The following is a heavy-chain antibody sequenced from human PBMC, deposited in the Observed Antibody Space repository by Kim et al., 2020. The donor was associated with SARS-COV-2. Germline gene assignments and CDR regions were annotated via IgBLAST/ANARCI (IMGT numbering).Heavy chain of an antibody. CDR3: AREKYSSSSIDY. CDR2: ISSSGSTI. Sequence: GGSLRLSCAASGFTFSSYEMNWVRQAPGKGLEWVSYISSSGSTIYYADSVKGRFTISRDNAKNSLYLQMNSLRAEDTAVYYCAREKYSSSSIDYWGQGTLVTVSS. J-gene: IGHJ4*02. CDR1: GFTFSSYE. V-gene: IGHV3-48*03. D-gene: IGHD6-13*01.